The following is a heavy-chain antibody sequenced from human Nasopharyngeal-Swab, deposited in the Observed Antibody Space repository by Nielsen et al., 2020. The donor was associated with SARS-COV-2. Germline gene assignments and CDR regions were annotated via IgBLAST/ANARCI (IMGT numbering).Heavy chain of an antibody. CDR2: ISWNSGSI. J-gene: IGHJ6*02. CDR3: AKESNHYGMDV. CDR1: GFTFDDYA. V-gene: IGHV3-9*01. D-gene: IGHD2-8*01. Sequence: LSLTCAASGFTFDDYAMHWVRQAPGKGLEWVSGISWNSGSIGYADSVKGRFTISRDNAKNSLYLQMNSLRAEDTALYYCAKESNHYGMDVWGQGTTVTVSS.